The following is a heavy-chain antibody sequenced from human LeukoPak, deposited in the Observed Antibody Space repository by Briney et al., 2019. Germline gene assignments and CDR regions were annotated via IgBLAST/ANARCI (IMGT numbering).Heavy chain of an antibody. CDR3: ARATHSSSPVDI. Sequence: ASETLSLTCAVYGGSFSGYYWSWIRQPPGKGLEWIGEINHSGSTNYNPSLKSRVTISVDTSKNQFSLKLSSVTAADTAVYYCARATHSSSPVDIWGQGTMVTVSS. V-gene: IGHV4-34*01. CDR2: INHSGST. J-gene: IGHJ3*02. D-gene: IGHD6-6*01. CDR1: GGSFSGYY.